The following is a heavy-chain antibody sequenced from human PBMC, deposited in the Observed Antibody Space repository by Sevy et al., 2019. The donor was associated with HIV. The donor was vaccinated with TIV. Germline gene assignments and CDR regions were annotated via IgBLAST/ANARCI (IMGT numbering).Heavy chain of an antibody. V-gene: IGHV1-18*01. J-gene: IGHJ6*02. CDR1: GYTFTSYG. CDR3: ARYGGSSKKTIDYYYYGMDV. CDR2: ISAYNGNT. D-gene: IGHD6-6*01. Sequence: ASVKVSCKASGYTFTSYGISWVRQAPGQGLEWMGWISAYNGNTNYAQKLQGRVTMTTDTSTSKAYMELRSLGSDDTAVYYCARYGGSSKKTIDYYYYGMDVWGQGTTVTVSS.